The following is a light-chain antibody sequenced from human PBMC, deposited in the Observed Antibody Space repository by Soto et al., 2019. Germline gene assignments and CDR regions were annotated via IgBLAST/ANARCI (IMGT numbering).Light chain of an antibody. V-gene: IGKV1-5*03. CDR3: QQYYSYPWT. CDR1: QSISSW. CDR2: KAS. J-gene: IGKJ1*01. Sequence: DIPMTQSPSTLSASVGDRVTITCRASQSISSWLAWYQQKPGKAPKLLIYKASSLESGVPSRFSGSGSGTEFTLTISSLQPDDFATYYCQQYYSYPWTFGQGTKVEIK.